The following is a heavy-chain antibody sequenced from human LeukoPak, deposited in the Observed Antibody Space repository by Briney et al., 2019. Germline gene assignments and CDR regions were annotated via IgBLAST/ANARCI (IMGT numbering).Heavy chain of an antibody. Sequence: SVKVSCKASGGTFSSYAISWVRQAPGQGLEWMGRIIPIFGTANYAQKFQGRVTSTTDESTSTAYMELSSLRSEDTAVYYCARDLLGLGLAAAGTENWFDPWGQGTLVTVSS. CDR2: IIPIFGTA. D-gene: IGHD6-13*01. V-gene: IGHV1-69*05. J-gene: IGHJ5*02. CDR1: GGTFSSYA. CDR3: ARDLLGLGLAAAGTENWFDP.